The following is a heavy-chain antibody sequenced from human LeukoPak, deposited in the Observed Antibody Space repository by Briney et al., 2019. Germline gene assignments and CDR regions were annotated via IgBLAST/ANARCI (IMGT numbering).Heavy chain of an antibody. J-gene: IGHJ4*02. CDR1: GITFSSYA. Sequence: GGSLRLSCAASGITFSSYAMSWVRQAPGKGLEWVPAISGSGGSTYYADSVKGRFTISRDNSKNTLYLQMNSLRAEDTAVYYCAKLLGSSRGPDGATKDYWGQGTLVTVSS. CDR2: ISGSGGST. CDR3: AKLLGSSRGPDGATKDY. D-gene: IGHD3-22*01. V-gene: IGHV3-23*01.